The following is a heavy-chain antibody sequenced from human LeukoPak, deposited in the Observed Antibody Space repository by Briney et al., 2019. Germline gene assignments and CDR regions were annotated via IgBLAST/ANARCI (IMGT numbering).Heavy chain of an antibody. V-gene: IGHV1-69*05. CDR1: GGTFSSYA. Sequence: SVKVSCKASGGTFSSYAISWVRQAPGQGLEWMGGTIPIFGTANYAQKFQGRVTITTDESTSTAYMELSSLRSEDTAVYYCARGDFWSGQHQNYYYYYYMDVWGKGTTVTVSS. CDR3: ARGDFWSGQHQNYYYYYYMDV. CDR2: TIPIFGTA. D-gene: IGHD3-3*01. J-gene: IGHJ6*03.